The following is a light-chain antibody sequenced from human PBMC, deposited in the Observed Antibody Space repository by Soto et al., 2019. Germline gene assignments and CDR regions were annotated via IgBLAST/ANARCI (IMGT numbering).Light chain of an antibody. J-gene: IGKJ2*01. V-gene: IGKV1-39*01. CDR3: QQSYSTPPDT. CDR2: DAS. CDR1: QSISKY. Sequence: DIQMTQSPSSLSASVGDRVTITCRASQSISKYLIWYQQKPGHAPNLLIYDASTLQSGVPSKFSGGGSGTDFTLTISSLQQQDFATYYCQQSYSTPPDTFGQGTKLEIK.